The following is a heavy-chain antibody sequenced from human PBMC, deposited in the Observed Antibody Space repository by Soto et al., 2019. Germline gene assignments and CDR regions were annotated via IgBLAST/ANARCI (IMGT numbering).Heavy chain of an antibody. CDR3: ASNYDFWSGPTSFDP. D-gene: IGHD3-3*01. CDR2: MNPNSGNT. J-gene: IGHJ5*02. Sequence: ASVKVSCKASGYTFTSYDINWVRQATGQGLEWMGWMNPNSGNTGYAQKFQGRVTMTRNTSISTAYMELSSLRSEDTAVYYCASNYDFWSGPTSFDPWGQGTLVTGSS. CDR1: GYTFTSYD. V-gene: IGHV1-8*01.